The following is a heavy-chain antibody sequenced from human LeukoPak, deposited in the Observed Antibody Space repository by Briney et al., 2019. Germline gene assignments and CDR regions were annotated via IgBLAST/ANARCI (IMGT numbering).Heavy chain of an antibody. V-gene: IGHV4-59*01. Sequence: PSETLSLTCAVYGGSFSGYYWSWIRQPPGKGLEWIGYIYYSGSTNYNPSLKSRLTISVDTSKNQFSLKLSSVTAADTAVYYCARESGWYVFDYWGQGTLVTVSS. CDR1: GGSFSGYY. CDR3: ARESGWYVFDY. CDR2: IYYSGST. D-gene: IGHD6-19*01. J-gene: IGHJ4*02.